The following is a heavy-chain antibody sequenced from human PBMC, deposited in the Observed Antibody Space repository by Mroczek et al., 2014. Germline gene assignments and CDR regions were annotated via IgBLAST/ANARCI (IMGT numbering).Heavy chain of an antibody. V-gene: IGHV4-59*01. Sequence: QVQLQESGPGLVKPSETLSLTCTVSGGSISSYYWSWIRQPPGKGLEWIGYIYYSGSTNYNPSLKSRVTISVDTSKNQFSLKLSSVTAADTAVYYCARVERTDAFDIWGQGTMVTVSS. D-gene: IGHD1-26*01. CDR1: GGSISSYY. CDR2: IYYSGST. CDR3: ARVERTDAFDI. J-gene: IGHJ3*02.